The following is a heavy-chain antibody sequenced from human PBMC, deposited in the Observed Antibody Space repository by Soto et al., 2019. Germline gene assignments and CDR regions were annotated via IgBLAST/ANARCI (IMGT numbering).Heavy chain of an antibody. V-gene: IGHV3-23*01. Sequence: GGSLRLSCAASGFTFSSYAMSWVRQAPGKGLEWVSVISGSGGSTYYADSVKGRFTISRDNSKNTLYLQMNSLRAEDTAVYYCANDRAPRYAMDVWGQGTTVTVSS. CDR1: GFTFSSYA. CDR3: ANDRAPRYAMDV. J-gene: IGHJ6*02. D-gene: IGHD3-10*01. CDR2: ISGSGGST.